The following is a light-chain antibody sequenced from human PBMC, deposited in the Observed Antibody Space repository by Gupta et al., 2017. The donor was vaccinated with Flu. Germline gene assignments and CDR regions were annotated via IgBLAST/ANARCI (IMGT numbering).Light chain of an antibody. V-gene: IGLV1-51*01. J-gene: IGLJ3*02. Sequence: KVTISCSGSSSNIENNYVSWYQQLPGKAPKLIIYENSKRPSGIPDRFSGSKSDTSATLGITGLQTGDEADYYCGTWDSSLSAWVFDGGTKLTVL. CDR2: ENS. CDR1: SSNIENNY. CDR3: GTWDSSLSAWV.